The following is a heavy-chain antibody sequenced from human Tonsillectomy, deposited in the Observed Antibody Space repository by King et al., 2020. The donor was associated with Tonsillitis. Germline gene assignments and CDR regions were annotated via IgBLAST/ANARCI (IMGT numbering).Heavy chain of an antibody. CDR2: IKQDGSEK. V-gene: IGHV3-7*03. D-gene: IGHD5-12*01. Sequence: VQLVESGGGLVQPGGSLRLSCAASGFTFSSYWMSWVRQAPGKGLEWVANIKQDGSEKYYVDSVKGRFTISRDNAKNSLYLQMNSLRAEDTAVYYCASDLGYSGYGGDDYWGQGTLVTVSS. CDR3: ASDLGYSGYGGDDY. J-gene: IGHJ4*02. CDR1: GFTFSSYW.